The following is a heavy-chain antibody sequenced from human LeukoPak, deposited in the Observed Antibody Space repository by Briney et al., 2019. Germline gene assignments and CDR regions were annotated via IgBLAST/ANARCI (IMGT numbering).Heavy chain of an antibody. CDR3: AHYGVDEGEDNWFDP. V-gene: IGHV2-5*02. J-gene: IGHJ5*02. CDR2: IYWDDDK. Sequence: SGPTLVKPTQTLTLTCTFSGFSLSTSGVGVGWIRQLPGKALEWLALIYWDDDKRYSPSLKSRLTITKDTSKNQVVLTMTNMDPVDTATYYCAHYGVDEGEDNWFDPWGQGTLVTVSS. D-gene: IGHD4-17*01. CDR1: GFSLSTSGVG.